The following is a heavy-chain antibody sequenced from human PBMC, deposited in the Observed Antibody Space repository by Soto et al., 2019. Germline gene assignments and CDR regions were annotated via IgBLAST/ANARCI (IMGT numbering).Heavy chain of an antibody. V-gene: IGHV1-18*01. J-gene: IGHJ4*02. D-gene: IGHD6-13*01. Sequence: QVQLVQSGADVKKTGASVKVSCKASGYTFTNYNINWVRQAPGQGLEWMGWISAYNGNTYYAQKFQDRVTTTTDTSTSTVYMELRSLRSADTALYYCARQLATAFDYWGQGTLVTVSS. CDR3: ARQLATAFDY. CDR2: ISAYNGNT. CDR1: GYTFTNYN.